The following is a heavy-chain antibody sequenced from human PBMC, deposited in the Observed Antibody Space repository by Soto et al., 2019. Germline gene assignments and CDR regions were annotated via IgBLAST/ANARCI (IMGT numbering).Heavy chain of an antibody. V-gene: IGHV4-31*03. D-gene: IGHD3-10*01. CDR2: IHHSGST. Sequence: QVQLQESGPGLVKASQTLSLTCNVSGGSIGSGGCYWTWIRQHPGKGLEWIGNIHHSGSTFYNPSLKSRVSISVDTSKNQFSLKLSSVTAADTAVYFCVRGVLSWGQGTLVTVSS. CDR1: GGSIGSGGCY. CDR3: VRGVLS. J-gene: IGHJ1*01.